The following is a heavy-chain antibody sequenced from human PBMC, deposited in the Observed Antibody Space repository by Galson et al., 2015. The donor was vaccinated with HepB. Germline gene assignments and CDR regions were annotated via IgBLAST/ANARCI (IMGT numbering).Heavy chain of an antibody. CDR3: ARDISSSWYDC. V-gene: IGHV3-33*01. Sequence: LRLSCAASGFTFSNYGMHWVRQAPGKGLEWVAVIWYDGSYKYYADSVKGRFTISRDNSKKMLYLQMDSLRAEDTAEYRCARDISSSWYDCWGQGTLVTVSS. D-gene: IGHD3-3*02. CDR2: IWYDGSYK. J-gene: IGHJ5*01. CDR1: GFTFSNYG.